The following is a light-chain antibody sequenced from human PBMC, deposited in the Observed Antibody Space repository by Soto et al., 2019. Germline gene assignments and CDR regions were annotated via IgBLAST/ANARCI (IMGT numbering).Light chain of an antibody. CDR2: VAS. J-gene: IGKJ1*01. CDR1: QGISSC. Sequence: DIQMTQSPSSVSASVGDRVTITCRASQGISSCLAWYQQKPGKALTLRIYVASILEMGVPSRFSGSGSGTEFTLTISSLQPDDFATYYCQQYNSYPWTFGQGTKVDIK. CDR3: QQYNSYPWT. V-gene: IGKV1-5*01.